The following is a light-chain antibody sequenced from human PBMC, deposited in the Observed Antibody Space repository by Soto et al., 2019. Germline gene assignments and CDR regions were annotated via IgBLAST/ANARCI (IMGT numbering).Light chain of an antibody. CDR3: CSYAGGNSWV. Sequence: QSALTQPASVSGSPGQSITISCTGSSSDVGTYNLVSWYQQHPGKAPKLIIYEDNKRPSGLSNRFSGSKSGNTASLTIAGLQAGDEADYYCCSYAGGNSWVFGGGTKLTVL. CDR2: EDN. CDR1: SSDVGTYNL. V-gene: IGLV2-23*01. J-gene: IGLJ3*02.